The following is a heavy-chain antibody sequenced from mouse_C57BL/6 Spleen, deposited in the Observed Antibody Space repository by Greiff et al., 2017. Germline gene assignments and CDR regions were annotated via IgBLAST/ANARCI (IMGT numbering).Heavy chain of an antibody. J-gene: IGHJ2*01. CDR3: ARWATVFDY. D-gene: IGHD1-1*01. CDR1: GYAFTNYL. V-gene: IGHV1-54*01. Sequence: QVQLQQSGAELVRPGTSVKVSCKASGYAFTNYLIEWVKQRPGQGLEWIGVINPGSGGTNYNEKFKGKATLTADKSSSTAYMQLSSLTSEDSAVYFCARWATVFDYWGQGTTLTVSS. CDR2: INPGSGGT.